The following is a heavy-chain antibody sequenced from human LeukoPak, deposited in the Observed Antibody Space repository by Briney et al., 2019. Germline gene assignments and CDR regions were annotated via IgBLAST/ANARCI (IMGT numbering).Heavy chain of an antibody. V-gene: IGHV4-59*12. Sequence: KPSETLSLTCTVSGVSISSYYWSWIRQPPGKGLEWIGYISYSGSTNYNPSLKSRLTISLDTSKRQFSLNLNSVTVADTALYYCARDYGGGWYQIDYWGQGTLVTVSS. D-gene: IGHD6-13*01. CDR3: ARDYGGGWYQIDY. CDR1: GVSISSYY. CDR2: ISYSGST. J-gene: IGHJ4*02.